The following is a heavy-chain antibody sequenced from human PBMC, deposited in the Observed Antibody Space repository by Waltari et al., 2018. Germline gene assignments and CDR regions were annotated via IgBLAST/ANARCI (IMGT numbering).Heavy chain of an antibody. CDR2: IYSGGST. D-gene: IGHD6-19*01. J-gene: IGHJ1*01. Sequence: EVQLVESGGGLTQPGGSLRLSCAASGLPGSSIYMRWVRKAPGKGLEWVSVIYSGGSTYYADSVKGRFTISRDNSKNTLYLQMNSLRAEDTAVYYCAKEEGIAVAYFQHWGQGTLVTVSS. CDR3: AKEEGIAVAYFQH. V-gene: IGHV3-53*01. CDR1: GLPGSSIY.